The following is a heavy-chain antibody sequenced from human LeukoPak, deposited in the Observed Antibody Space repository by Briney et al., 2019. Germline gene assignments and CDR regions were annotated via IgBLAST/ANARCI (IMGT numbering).Heavy chain of an antibody. V-gene: IGHV4-59*12. CDR1: GGSISSYY. J-gene: IGHJ6*03. CDR3: ASTQWLALHSYYYYYMDV. CDR2: IYYSGST. D-gene: IGHD6-19*01. Sequence: PSETLSLTCTVSGGSISSYYWSWIRQPPGKGLEWIGYIYYSGSTNYNPSLKSRVTISVDTSKNQFSLQLNSVTPEDTAVYYCASTQWLALHSYYYYYMDVWGKGTTVTVSS.